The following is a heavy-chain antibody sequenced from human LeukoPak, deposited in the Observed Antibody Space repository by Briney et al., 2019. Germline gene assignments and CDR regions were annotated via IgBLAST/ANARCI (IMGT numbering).Heavy chain of an antibody. CDR2: ISYDGSKK. Sequence: PGRSLRLSCAASGFTFSSYAMHWVRQAPGKGLEWVASISYDGSKKYYADSLKGRFTISRDNAKNSLYLQMNSLRAEDTAVYYCATKYSSSWYGVDYWGQGTLVTVSS. V-gene: IGHV3-30-3*01. CDR1: GFTFSSYA. CDR3: ATKYSSSWYGVDY. J-gene: IGHJ4*02. D-gene: IGHD6-13*01.